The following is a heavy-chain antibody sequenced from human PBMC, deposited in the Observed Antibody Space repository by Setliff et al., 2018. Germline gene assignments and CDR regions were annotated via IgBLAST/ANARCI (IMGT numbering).Heavy chain of an antibody. CDR1: GLTFDDYA. CDR2: ISWNSGSI. Sequence: GGSLRLSCAASGLTFDDYAMHWVRQAPGKGLEWVSGISWNSGSIGYADSVKGRFTISRDNAKNSLYLQMNSLRAEDMALYYCAKGASGWYDFDAFDIWGQGTMVTVSS. V-gene: IGHV3-9*03. CDR3: AKGASGWYDFDAFDI. J-gene: IGHJ3*02. D-gene: IGHD6-19*01.